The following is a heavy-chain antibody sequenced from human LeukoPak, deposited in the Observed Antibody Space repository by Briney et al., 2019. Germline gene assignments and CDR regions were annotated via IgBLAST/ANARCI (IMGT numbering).Heavy chain of an antibody. D-gene: IGHD6-19*01. CDR3: ARGYSSGWDAEYFQH. J-gene: IGHJ1*01. CDR2: IYYSGST. V-gene: IGHV4-61*01. Sequence: SETLSLTCTVSGGSVSSGSYYWSWIRRPPGKGLEWIGYIYYSGSTNYNPSLKSRVTISVDTSKNQFSLKLSSVTAADTAVYYCARGYSSGWDAEYFQHWGQGTLVTVSS. CDR1: GGSVSSGSYY.